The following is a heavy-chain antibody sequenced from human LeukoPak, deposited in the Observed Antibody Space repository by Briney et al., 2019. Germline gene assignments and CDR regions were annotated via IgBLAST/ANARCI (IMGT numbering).Heavy chain of an antibody. V-gene: IGHV3-23*01. Sequence: PGGSLRLSCAASGFTVSSNYMSWVRQAPGKGLEWVSAISGSGGSTYYADSAKGRFTISRDNSKNTLYLQMNSLRAEDTAVYYCAKVYSGYDSCDYWGQGTLVTVSS. CDR3: AKVYSGYDSCDY. CDR1: GFTVSSNY. CDR2: ISGSGGST. J-gene: IGHJ4*02. D-gene: IGHD5-12*01.